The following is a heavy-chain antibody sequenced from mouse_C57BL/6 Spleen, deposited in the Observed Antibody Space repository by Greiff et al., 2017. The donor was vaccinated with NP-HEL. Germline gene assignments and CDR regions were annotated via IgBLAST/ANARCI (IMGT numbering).Heavy chain of an antibody. CDR3: ARNRGGAMDY. J-gene: IGHJ4*01. CDR2: IYPGDGDT. Sequence: VQLQQSGAELARPGASVKISCKASGYAFSSSWMNWVKQRPGKGLEWIGRIYPGDGDTNYNGKFKGKATLTADKSSSTAYMQLSSLTSEDSAVYFCARNRGGAMDYWGQGTSVTVSS. CDR1: GYAFSSSW. V-gene: IGHV1-82*01.